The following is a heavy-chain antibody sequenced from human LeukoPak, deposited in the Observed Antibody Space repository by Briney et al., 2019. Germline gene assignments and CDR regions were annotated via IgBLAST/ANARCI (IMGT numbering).Heavy chain of an antibody. J-gene: IGHJ4*02. D-gene: IGHD3-3*01. V-gene: IGHV4-59*01. CDR3: ARQYDFWSGLFDY. Sequence: SETLSLTSTVSGGSISSYYWSWIRQPPGKGLEWIGYIYYSGSTNYNPSLKSRVTISVDTSKNQFSLKLSSVTAADTAVYYCARQYDFWSGLFDYWGQGTLVTVSS. CDR1: GGSISSYY. CDR2: IYYSGST.